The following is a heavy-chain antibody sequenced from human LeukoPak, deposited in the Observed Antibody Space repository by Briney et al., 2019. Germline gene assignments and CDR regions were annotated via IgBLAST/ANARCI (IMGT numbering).Heavy chain of an antibody. Sequence: GGSLRLSCAASGFTFSSYSMNWVRQAPGKGLEWVSSISSSSSYIYYADSVKGRFTISRDNAKNSLYLQMNSLRAEDTAVYYCASPTITGDLYDAFDIWGQGTMVTVSS. CDR2: ISSSSSYI. D-gene: IGHD1-20*01. V-gene: IGHV3-21*01. CDR3: ASPTITGDLYDAFDI. CDR1: GFTFSSYS. J-gene: IGHJ3*02.